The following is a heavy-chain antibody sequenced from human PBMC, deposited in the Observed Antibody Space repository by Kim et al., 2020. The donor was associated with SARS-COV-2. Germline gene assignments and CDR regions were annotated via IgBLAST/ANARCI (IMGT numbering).Heavy chain of an antibody. V-gene: IGHV3-21*01. Sequence: YIYYADSVKGRFTISRDNAKNSLYLQMNSLRAEDTAVYYCAREGSGLLLSWGQGTLVTVSS. D-gene: IGHD2-15*01. J-gene: IGHJ4*02. CDR2: YI. CDR3: AREGSGLLLS.